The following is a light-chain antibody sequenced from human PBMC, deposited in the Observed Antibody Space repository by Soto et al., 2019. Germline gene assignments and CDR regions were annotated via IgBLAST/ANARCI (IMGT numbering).Light chain of an antibody. CDR1: QSIINW. J-gene: IGKJ5*01. V-gene: IGKV1-27*01. Sequence: DVQMTQSPSTLSATVGGRVTITCRASQSIINWLAWYQQKPGKPPQLLIYAASTLQSGVPYRFSGRGSGTDFTLTISGLQPEDLATYYCQSYNTARPTFGQGTRLEVK. CDR3: QSYNTARPT. CDR2: AAS.